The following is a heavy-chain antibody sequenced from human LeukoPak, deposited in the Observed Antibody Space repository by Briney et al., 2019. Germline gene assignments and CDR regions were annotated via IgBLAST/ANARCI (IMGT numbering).Heavy chain of an antibody. J-gene: IGHJ6*02. CDR1: GFTFSSYA. Sequence: GGSLRLSCAASGFTFSSYAMSWVRQAPGKGLEWVSAISGSGGSTYYADPVKGRFTISRDNSKNTLYLQMNSLRAEDTAVYYCARERSLKPSRYYGMDVWGQGTTVTVSS. V-gene: IGHV3-23*01. CDR2: ISGSGGST. D-gene: IGHD1-26*01. CDR3: ARERSLKPSRYYGMDV.